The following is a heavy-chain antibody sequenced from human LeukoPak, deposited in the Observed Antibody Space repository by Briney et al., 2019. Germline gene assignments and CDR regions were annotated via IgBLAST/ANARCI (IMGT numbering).Heavy chain of an antibody. D-gene: IGHD1-26*01. CDR1: GFTFSSYG. J-gene: IGHJ4*02. Sequence: GGSLRLSCAASGFTFSSYGMHWVRQAPGKGLEWVALIWYDGSNKYYADSVKGRFTISRDNSKNTLYLQMNSQTAEDTAVYYCVRDFSGSWGVSYWGQGTLVTVSS. CDR3: VRDFSGSWGVSY. CDR2: IWYDGSNK. V-gene: IGHV3-33*01.